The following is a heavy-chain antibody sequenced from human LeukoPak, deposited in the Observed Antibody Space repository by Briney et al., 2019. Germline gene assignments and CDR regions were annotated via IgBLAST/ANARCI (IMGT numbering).Heavy chain of an antibody. V-gene: IGHV4-34*01. J-gene: IGHJ6*03. D-gene: IGHD3-10*01. Sequence: SETLSLTCAVYGGSFSGYYWSWIRQPPGKGLEWIGEINHSGSTNYNPSLKSRVTISVDTSKNQFSLKLSSVTAADTAVYYCARLKGGAMVRGVIRPNYYYYMDVWGKGTTVTISS. CDR3: ARLKGGAMVRGVIRPNYYYYMDV. CDR1: GGSFSGYY. CDR2: INHSGST.